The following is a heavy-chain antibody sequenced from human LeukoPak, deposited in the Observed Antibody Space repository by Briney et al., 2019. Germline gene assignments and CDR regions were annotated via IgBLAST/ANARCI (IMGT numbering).Heavy chain of an antibody. V-gene: IGHV3-33*01. CDR1: GFTFSSYG. CDR3: ARGEGYCSSTSCRNWFDP. D-gene: IGHD2-2*01. J-gene: IGHJ5*02. Sequence: GGSLRLSCAASGFTFSSYGMHWVRQAPGKGLEWVAVIWYDGSNKYYADSVKGRFTISRDNSKNTLYLQMNSLRAEDTAVYYCARGEGYCSSTSCRNWFDPWGQGTLVTVSS. CDR2: IWYDGSNK.